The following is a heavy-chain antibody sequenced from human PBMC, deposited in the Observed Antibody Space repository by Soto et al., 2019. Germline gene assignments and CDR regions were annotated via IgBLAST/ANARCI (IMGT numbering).Heavy chain of an antibody. Sequence: GESLKISCKGSGYSFTSYWIGLLRQMPRKGLEWMGIIYPGDSDTRYSPSFQGQVTISADKSISTAHLQWSSLKASDTAMYYRARSLSPVAPLDYWGRGTPVTVSS. CDR1: GYSFTSYW. V-gene: IGHV5-51*01. D-gene: IGHD5-12*01. CDR3: ARSLSPVAPLDY. J-gene: IGHJ4*02. CDR2: IYPGDSDT.